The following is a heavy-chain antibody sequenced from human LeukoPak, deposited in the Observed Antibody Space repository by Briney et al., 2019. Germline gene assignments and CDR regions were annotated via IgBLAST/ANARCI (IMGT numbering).Heavy chain of an antibody. CDR3: ATRGVRYPFDY. D-gene: IGHD3-9*01. CDR1: GYTFTAHF. V-gene: IGHV1-24*01. J-gene: IGHJ4*02. CDR2: FDPEDGET. Sequence: ASVKVSCKASGYTFTAHFLHWVRQAPGQGLEWMGGFDPEDGETIYAQKFQGRVTMTEDTSTDTAYMELSSLRSEDTAVYYCATRGVRYPFDYWGQGTLVTVSS.